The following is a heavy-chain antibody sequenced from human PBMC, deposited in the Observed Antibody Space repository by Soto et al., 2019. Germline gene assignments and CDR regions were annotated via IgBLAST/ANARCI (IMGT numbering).Heavy chain of an antibody. CDR2: ISRSSTGI. CDR3: ARAVTWGLDV. J-gene: IGHJ6*01. D-gene: IGHD3-10*01. V-gene: IGHV3-48*02. CDR1: GFTFSLYS. Sequence: EVQLVESGGGLVQPGGSLRLSCAASGFTFSLYSMSWVRQAPGKGLEWVSYISRSSTGIHYADSVKGRFTISRDDVTNSMDLQMNSLRDGDTAVYYWARAVTWGLDVWGQGTTVSISS.